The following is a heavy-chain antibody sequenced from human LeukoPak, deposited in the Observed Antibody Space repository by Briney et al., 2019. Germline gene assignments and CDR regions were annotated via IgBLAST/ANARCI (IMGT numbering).Heavy chain of an antibody. CDR3: ASPSSGQSFDI. CDR1: GFTFSNYG. D-gene: IGHD6-19*01. CDR2: IWYDGSKK. J-gene: IGHJ3*02. Sequence: GGSMRLSCAAAGFTFSNYGMHWVRQAPGKGLEWVAVIWYDGSKKYYADSVKGRFTISRDNSKNTLYLQMNSLRAEDTAMYYCASPSSGQSFDIWGQGTMVTVSS. V-gene: IGHV3-33*01.